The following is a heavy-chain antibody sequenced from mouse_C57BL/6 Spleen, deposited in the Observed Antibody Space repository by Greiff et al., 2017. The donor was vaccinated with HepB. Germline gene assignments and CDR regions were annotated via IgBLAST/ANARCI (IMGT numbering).Heavy chain of an antibody. V-gene: IGHV1-54*01. Sequence: VQLQQSGAELVRPGPSVKVSCKASGYAFTNYLIEWVKQRPGQGLEWIGVINPGSGGTNYNEKFKGKATLTADKSSSTAYMQLSSLTSEDSAVYFCARDDYPAWFAYWGQGTLVTVSA. CDR2: INPGSGGT. CDR1: GYAFTNYL. D-gene: IGHD2-4*01. CDR3: ARDDYPAWFAY. J-gene: IGHJ3*01.